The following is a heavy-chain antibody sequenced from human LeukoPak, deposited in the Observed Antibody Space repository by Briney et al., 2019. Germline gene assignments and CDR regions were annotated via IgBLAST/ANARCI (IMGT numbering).Heavy chain of an antibody. D-gene: IGHD3-9*01. V-gene: IGHV1-2*02. CDR2: INPNSGGT. CDR3: ARDPVLRYFDWLLSLYYFDY. Sequence: ASVKVSCKASGYTFTGYYMHWVRQAPGQGLEWMGWINPNSGGTNYAQKFQGRVTMTRDTSISTAYTELSRLRSDDTAVYYCARDPVLRYFDWLLSLYYFDYWGQGTLVTVSS. J-gene: IGHJ4*02. CDR1: GYTFTGYY.